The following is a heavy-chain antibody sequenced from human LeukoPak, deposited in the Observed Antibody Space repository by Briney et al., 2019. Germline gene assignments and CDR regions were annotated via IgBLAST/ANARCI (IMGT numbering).Heavy chain of an antibody. CDR2: IYYSGST. D-gene: IGHD3-9*01. CDR1: GGSISSYY. V-gene: IGHV4-59*01. J-gene: IGHJ4*02. CDR3: ARRSYDILTGYRYFDY. Sequence: SETLSLTCTVSGGSISSYYWSWIRQPPGKGLEWIGYIYYSGSTNYNPSLKSRVTISVDTSKNQFSLKLSSVTAADTAVYYCARRSYDILTGYRYFDYWGQGTLVTVSS.